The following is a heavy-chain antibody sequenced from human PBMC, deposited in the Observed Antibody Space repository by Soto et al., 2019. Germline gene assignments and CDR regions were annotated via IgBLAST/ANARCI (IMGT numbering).Heavy chain of an antibody. D-gene: IGHD3-22*01. J-gene: IGHJ4*02. CDR2: IHYSGST. V-gene: IGHV4-39*01. CDR3: ARQRDYYDTSGDSYFDY. CDR1: GGSISSSSYF. Sequence: SETLSLTCSVSGGSISSSSYFWGWIRQPPGKGLEWIGSIHYSGSTYYNPSLKSRVTISVDTSKNQFSLKLASVTAADTAVYYCARQRDYYDTSGDSYFDYWGQGTLVTVSS.